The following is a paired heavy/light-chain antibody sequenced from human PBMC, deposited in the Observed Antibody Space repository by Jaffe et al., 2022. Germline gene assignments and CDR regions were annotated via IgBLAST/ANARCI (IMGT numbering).Light chain of an antibody. CDR3: YSTDSSGNHRGV. CDR1: ALPKKY. CDR2: EDS. Sequence: SYELTQPPSVSVSPGQTARITCSGDALPKKYAYWYQQKSGQAPVLVIYEDSKRPSGIPERFSGSSSGTMATLTISGAQVEDEADYYCYSTDSSGNHRGVFGGGTKLTVL. J-gene: IGLJ2*01. V-gene: IGLV3-10*01.
Heavy chain of an antibody. CDR1: GYTFTSYA. J-gene: IGHJ4*02. CDR2: INTNTGNP. Sequence: QVQLVQSGSELKKPGASVKVSCKASGYTFTSYAMNWVRQAPGQGLEWMGWINTNTGNPTYAQGFTGRFVFSLDTSVSTAYLQISSLKAEDTAVYYCQTAGYYDSSGYYDSAIFDYWGQGTLVTVSS. D-gene: IGHD3-22*01. CDR3: QTAGYYDSSGYYDSAIFDY. V-gene: IGHV7-4-1*02.